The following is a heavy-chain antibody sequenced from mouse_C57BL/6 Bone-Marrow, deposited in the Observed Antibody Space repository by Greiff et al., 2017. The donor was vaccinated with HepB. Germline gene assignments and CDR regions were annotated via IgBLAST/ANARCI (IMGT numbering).Heavy chain of an antibody. D-gene: IGHD3-2*02. V-gene: IGHV5-17*01. CDR2: ISSGSSTI. J-gene: IGHJ4*01. Sequence: EVQGVESGGGLVKPGRSLKLSCAASGFTFSDYGMHWVRQAPEKGLEWVAYISSGSSTIYYADTVKGRFTISRDNAKNTLFLQMTSLRSEDTAMYYCARTAQATDYAMDYWGQGTSVTVSS. CDR3: ARTAQATDYAMDY. CDR1: GFTFSDYG.